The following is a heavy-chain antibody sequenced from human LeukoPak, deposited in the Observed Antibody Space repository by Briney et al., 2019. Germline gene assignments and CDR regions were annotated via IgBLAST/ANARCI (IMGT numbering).Heavy chain of an antibody. CDR2: VYYSGST. Sequence: SETLSLTCVVSGGSVSGYYWGWIRQPPGRGLEWIGYVYYSGSTNYNPSFKSRITISVDTSRNQFSLQLSSVTAADTAVYYCARIHGYCSGGACYVLDNWGQGTLVAVSS. D-gene: IGHD2-15*01. CDR3: ARIHGYCSGGACYVLDN. V-gene: IGHV4-59*02. CDR1: GGSVSGYY. J-gene: IGHJ4*02.